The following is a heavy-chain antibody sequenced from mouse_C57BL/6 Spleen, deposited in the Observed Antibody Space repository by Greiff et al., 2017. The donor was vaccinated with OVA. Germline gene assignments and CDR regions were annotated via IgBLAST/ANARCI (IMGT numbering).Heavy chain of an antibody. V-gene: IGHV1-63*01. CDR2: IYPGGGYT. D-gene: IGHD1-1*01. CDR3: ARRGYGSSYLYYFDY. Sequence: QVQLKQSGAELVRPGTSVKMSCKASGYTFTNYWIGWAKQRPGHGLEWIGDIYPGGGYTNYNEKFKGKATLTADKSSSTAYMQFSSLTSEDSAIYYCARRGYGSSYLYYFDYWGQGTTLTVSS. J-gene: IGHJ2*01. CDR1: GYTFTNYW.